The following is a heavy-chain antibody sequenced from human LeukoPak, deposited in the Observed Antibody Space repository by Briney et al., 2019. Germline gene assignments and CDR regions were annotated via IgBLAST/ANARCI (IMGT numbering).Heavy chain of an antibody. V-gene: IGHV3-74*01. CDR1: GFTFSSYW. CDR3: ARGFGYSSGWYVS. Sequence: GGSLRLSCAASGFTFSSYWMHWVRQAPGKGLVWVSRINSDGSSTSYADSVKGRFTISRDNAKNTLYLQMHSLRAEDTAVYYCARGFGYSSGWYVSWGQGTLVTVP. CDR2: INSDGSST. J-gene: IGHJ4*02. D-gene: IGHD6-19*01.